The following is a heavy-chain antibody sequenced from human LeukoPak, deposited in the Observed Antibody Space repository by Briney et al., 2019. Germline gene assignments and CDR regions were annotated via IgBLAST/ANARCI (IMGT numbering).Heavy chain of an antibody. V-gene: IGHV1-8*01. CDR3: AREVVPPTHSGSPNNWFDP. J-gene: IGHJ5*02. CDR2: MNPNSGNT. D-gene: IGHD1-26*01. CDR1: GYTFTSYD. Sequence: ASVKVSCKASGYTFTSYDVNWVRQATGQGLEWMGWMNPNSGNTGYAQKFQGRVTMTRNTSISTAYMELSSLRSEDTAVYYCAREVVPPTHSGSPNNWFDPWGQGTLVTVSS.